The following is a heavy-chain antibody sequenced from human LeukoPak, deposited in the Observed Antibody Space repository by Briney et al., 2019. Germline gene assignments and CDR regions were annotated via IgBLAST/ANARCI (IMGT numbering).Heavy chain of an antibody. CDR2: IIPILGIA. CDR3: ARDQVVVVPAATGHYYYGMDV. D-gene: IGHD2-2*01. V-gene: IGHV1-69*04. J-gene: IGHJ6*02. Sequence: GASVKVSCKASGGTFSSYAISWVRQAPGQGLEWMGRIIPILGIANYAQKFQGRVTITADKSTSTAYMELSSLRSEDTAVYYCARDQVVVVPAATGHYYYGMDVWAKGPRSPSP. CDR1: GGTFSSYA.